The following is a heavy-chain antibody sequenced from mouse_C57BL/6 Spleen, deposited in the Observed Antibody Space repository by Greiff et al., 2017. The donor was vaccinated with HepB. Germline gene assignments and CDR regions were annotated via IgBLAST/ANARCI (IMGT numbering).Heavy chain of an antibody. V-gene: IGHV2-2*01. CDR2: IWSGGST. J-gene: IGHJ4*01. D-gene: IGHD1-1*02. CDR1: GFSLTSYG. Sequence: QVQLQQSGPGLVQPSQSLSITCTVSGFSLTSYGVHWVRQSPGKGLEWLGVIWSGGSTDYNAAFISRLSISKNNSNSQVFFKMNSLQADDTAIYYCARTDYGLYYYAMDYWGQGTSVTVSS. CDR3: ARTDYGLYYYAMDY.